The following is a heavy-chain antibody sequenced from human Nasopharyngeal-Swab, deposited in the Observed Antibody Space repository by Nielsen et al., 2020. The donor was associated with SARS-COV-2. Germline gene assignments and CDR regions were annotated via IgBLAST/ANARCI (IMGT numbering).Heavy chain of an antibody. Sequence: GESLKISCAASGFTFSSYAMHWVRRAPGKGLEWVAVISYDGSNKYYADSVKGRFTISRDNSKNTLYLQMNSLRAEDTAVYYCAREDGLQLDAFDIWGQGTMVTVSS. CDR2: ISYDGSNK. J-gene: IGHJ3*02. V-gene: IGHV3-30-3*01. CDR1: GFTFSSYA. CDR3: AREDGLQLDAFDI. D-gene: IGHD4-11*01.